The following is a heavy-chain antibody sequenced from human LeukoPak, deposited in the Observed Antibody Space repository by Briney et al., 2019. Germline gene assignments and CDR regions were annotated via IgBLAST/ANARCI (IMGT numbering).Heavy chain of an antibody. J-gene: IGHJ4*02. CDR2: IYTSGST. V-gene: IGHV4-61*02. Sequence: PSETLSLTCTVSGDSISSGNYYWTWIRQPAGKGLEWIGRIYTSGSTNYNPSLKSRVTISVDTSKNQFSLKLSSVTAADTAVYFCASVSQWELFFDYWGQGTLVTVSS. CDR3: ASVSQWELFFDY. D-gene: IGHD1-26*01. CDR1: GDSISSGNYY.